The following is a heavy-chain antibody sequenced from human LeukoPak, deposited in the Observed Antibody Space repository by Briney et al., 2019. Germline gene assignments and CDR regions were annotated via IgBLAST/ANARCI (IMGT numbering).Heavy chain of an antibody. CDR3: ARNSGYSYYYYYYYYMDV. CDR1: GGSISSGDYY. V-gene: IGHV4-61*08. CDR2: IYYSGST. D-gene: IGHD5-18*01. Sequence: SETLSLTCTVSGGSISSGDYYWSWIRQPPGKGLEWIGYIYYSGSTNYNPSLKSRVTISVDTSKNQFSLKLSSVTAADTAVYYCARNSGYSYYYYYYYYMDVWGKGTTVTVSS. J-gene: IGHJ6*03.